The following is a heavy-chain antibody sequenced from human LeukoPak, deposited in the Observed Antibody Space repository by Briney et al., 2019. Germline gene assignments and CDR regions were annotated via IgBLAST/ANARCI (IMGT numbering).Heavy chain of an antibody. Sequence: ASVKVSCKASGGTFSSYAISWVRQAPGQGLEWMGRIIPILGIASYAQKFQGRVTITADKSTSTAYMELSSLRSEDTAVYYCASGRAAAGSGWFDPWGQGTLVTVSS. D-gene: IGHD6-13*01. V-gene: IGHV1-69*04. CDR3: ASGRAAAGSGWFDP. CDR2: IIPILGIA. J-gene: IGHJ5*02. CDR1: GGTFSSYA.